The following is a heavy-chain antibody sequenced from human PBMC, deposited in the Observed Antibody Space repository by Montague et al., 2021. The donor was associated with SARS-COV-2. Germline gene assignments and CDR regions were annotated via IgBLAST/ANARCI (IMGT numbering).Heavy chain of an antibody. CDR2: IYYSGST. Sequence: SETLSLTCTVSGGSISSYYWSWIRQPPGKGLEWIGCIYYSGSTNYNPSLKGRVTISVDTSKNQFSLKLSSVTAADTTVYYCARVGVPYYDILTGYYIEGSDAFDIWGQGTMVTVSS. CDR1: GGSISSYY. V-gene: IGHV4-59*13. D-gene: IGHD3-9*01. J-gene: IGHJ3*02. CDR3: ARVGVPYYDILTGYYIEGSDAFDI.